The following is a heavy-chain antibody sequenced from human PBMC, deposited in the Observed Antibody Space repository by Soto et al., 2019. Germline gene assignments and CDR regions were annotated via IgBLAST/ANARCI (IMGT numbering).Heavy chain of an antibody. D-gene: IGHD2-2*01. V-gene: IGHV1-18*04. CDR1: GYTFTSYV. Sequence: ASVKVSCKASGYTFTSYVISWVRQAPGQGLEWMGWISAYNGNTNYAQKLQGRVTMTTDTSTSTAYMELRSLRSDDTAVYYCARLYCSSTSCNDAFDIWGQGTMVNVS. CDR3: ARLYCSSTSCNDAFDI. CDR2: ISAYNGNT. J-gene: IGHJ3*02.